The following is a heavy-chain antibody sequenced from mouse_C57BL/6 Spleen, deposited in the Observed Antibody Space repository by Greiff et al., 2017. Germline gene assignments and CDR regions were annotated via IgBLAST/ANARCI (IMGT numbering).Heavy chain of an antibody. Sequence: QVQLQQPGAELVKPGASVKLSCKASGYTFTSYWMHWVKQRPGRGLEWIGRIDPNSGGTKYNEKFKSTATLTLDKPYRTAYMQLSSLTSEDSAVYYCARGFTTVVECDAMDYWGQGTSVTVSS. CDR3: ARGFTTVVECDAMDY. J-gene: IGHJ4*01. CDR1: GYTFTSYW. V-gene: IGHV1-72*01. CDR2: IDPNSGGT. D-gene: IGHD1-1*01.